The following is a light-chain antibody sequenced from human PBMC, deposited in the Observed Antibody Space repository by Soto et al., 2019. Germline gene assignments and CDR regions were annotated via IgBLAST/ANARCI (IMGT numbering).Light chain of an antibody. CDR3: QQYDNWPRT. CDR2: GAS. J-gene: IGKJ1*01. Sequence: DKVMTQSPATLSVSPGESVTLSCRASQSIGSNLAWFQQKRGQTPRLLIYGASARAPGVPDRFSGSGSGTEFTLTISSLQSEDCAVYYCQQYDNWPRTFGQGTKVDIK. CDR1: QSIGSN. V-gene: IGKV3-15*01.